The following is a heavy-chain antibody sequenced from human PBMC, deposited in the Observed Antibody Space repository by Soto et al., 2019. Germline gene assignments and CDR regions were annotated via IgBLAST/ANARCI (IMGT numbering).Heavy chain of an antibody. J-gene: IGHJ4*02. CDR2: ISSNGVST. D-gene: IGHD5-18*01. CDR1: GFPFSNSV. Sequence: GGSLRLSCSASGFPFSNSVMHWVRQAPGRGLEDLSAISSNGVSTYYADSVKGRFTISRDNSKNKLYLQLSSLRPEDTAIYYCMTVNTTMTEGRYFGYWGQGTLVTVSS. CDR3: MTVNTTMTEGRYFGY. V-gene: IGHV3-64D*06.